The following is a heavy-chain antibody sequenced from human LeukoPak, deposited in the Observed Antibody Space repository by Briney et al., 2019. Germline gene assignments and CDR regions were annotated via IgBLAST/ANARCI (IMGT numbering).Heavy chain of an antibody. CDR2: ISSGSSTI. D-gene: IGHD4-23*01. CDR3: ARDNLTPYWYFDL. Sequence: GGSLRLSCAASGFTFSGYSMNWVRQAPGKGLEWVSYISSGSSTIYYADSVKGRFTITRDNAKNSLHLQMNSLRDEDTAVYYCARDNLTPYWYFDLWGRGTLVTVSS. V-gene: IGHV3-48*02. CDR1: GFTFSGYS. J-gene: IGHJ2*01.